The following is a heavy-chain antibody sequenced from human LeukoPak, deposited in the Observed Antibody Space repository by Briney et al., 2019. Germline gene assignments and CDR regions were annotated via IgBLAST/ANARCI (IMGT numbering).Heavy chain of an antibody. V-gene: IGHV4-39*07. CDR2: ISHSGST. Sequence: SETLSLTCTVSGGSISGSSYYWGWIRQPPGKGLEWIGEISHSGSTNYNPSLKSRVTISVDTSKNQFSLKLSSVTAADTAVYYCASGATPGVFWGQGTLVTVSS. CDR3: ASGATPGVF. D-gene: IGHD2-15*01. J-gene: IGHJ4*02. CDR1: GGSISGSSYY.